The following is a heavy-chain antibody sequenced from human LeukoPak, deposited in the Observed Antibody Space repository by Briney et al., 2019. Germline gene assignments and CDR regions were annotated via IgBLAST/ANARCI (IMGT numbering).Heavy chain of an antibody. Sequence: PSETLSLTCAVYGGTFSGYYWSWIRQPPGKGLEWVGEINHSGSTNYNPSLKSRVTISVDTSQYQFSLTFGYVTTADTAEYCCQRGAYDDVWGRYRAGYNWFDPWGQGTLVTVSS. J-gene: IGHJ5*02. CDR2: INHSGST. V-gene: IGHV4-34*01. CDR3: QRGAYDDVWGRYRAGYNWFDP. D-gene: IGHD3-16*02. CDR1: GGTFSGYY.